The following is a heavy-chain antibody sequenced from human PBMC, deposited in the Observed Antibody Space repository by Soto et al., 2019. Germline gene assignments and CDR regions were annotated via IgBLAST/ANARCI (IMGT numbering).Heavy chain of an antibody. J-gene: IGHJ6*02. D-gene: IGHD4-17*01. CDR3: AIRYNYYCMDV. Sequence: QVQLVQSGAEVKKPGASVKVSCKASGYTFTSYDINWVRQATGQGLEWMGWMNPNIGNTDYTQKFQGRVSMTRNTSIGTAYMELSSLRSEDTAVYYCAIRYNYYCMDVWGQGTTVTVSS. V-gene: IGHV1-8*01. CDR2: MNPNIGNT. CDR1: GYTFTSYD.